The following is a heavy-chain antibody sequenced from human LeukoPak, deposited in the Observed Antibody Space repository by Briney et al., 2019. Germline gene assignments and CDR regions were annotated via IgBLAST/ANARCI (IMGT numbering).Heavy chain of an antibody. D-gene: IGHD4-17*01. CDR2: INPSGGST. Sequence: GASLKVSWEAFGYTLTSYYLHWGGRAPGQGLKWMALINPSGGSTSHAQKFQGRVTMTRDTSTSTAYMELRSLRSDDTAVYYCARLTTVTTFPFDYWGQGTLVTVSS. CDR3: ARLTTVTTFPFDY. J-gene: IGHJ4*02. V-gene: IGHV1-46*01. CDR1: GYTLTSYY.